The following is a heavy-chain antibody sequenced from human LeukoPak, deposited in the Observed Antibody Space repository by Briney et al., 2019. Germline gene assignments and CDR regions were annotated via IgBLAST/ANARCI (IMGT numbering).Heavy chain of an antibody. J-gene: IGHJ3*02. CDR1: GGSISSYY. Sequence: SETLSLTCTVSGGSISSYYWSWIRQPPGKGLEWIGYIHYSGSTNYNPSLKSRVTISVDTSKNQFSLKLSSVTAADTAVYYCARYITGTTRANAFDIWGQGTMVTVSS. D-gene: IGHD1-7*01. CDR2: IHYSGST. CDR3: ARYITGTTRANAFDI. V-gene: IGHV4-59*01.